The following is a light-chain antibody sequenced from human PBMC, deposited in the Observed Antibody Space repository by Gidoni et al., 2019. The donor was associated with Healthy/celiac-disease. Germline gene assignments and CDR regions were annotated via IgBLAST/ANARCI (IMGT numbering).Light chain of an antibody. CDR2: GAS. J-gene: IGKJ4*01. V-gene: IGKV3-20*01. CDR3: QQGLT. CDR1: QRVSSSY. Sequence: EIVLTQSPGTLSLSPGERATLSCRASQRVSSSYLAWYQQKPGQAPSLLIYGASRRATGIPDRVSGSGSGTDFTLTISRLEPEDFAVYYCQQGLTFGGGTKVEIK.